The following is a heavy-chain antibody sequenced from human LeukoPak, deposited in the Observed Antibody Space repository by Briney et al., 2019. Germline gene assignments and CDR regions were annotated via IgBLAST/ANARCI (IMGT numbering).Heavy chain of an antibody. D-gene: IGHD3-10*01. CDR1: GYTFTGYY. CDR2: INPNSGGT. Sequence: GASVKVSCKASGYTFTGYYMHWVRQAPGQRLEWMGRINPNSGGTNYAQKFQRRVTMTRDTSISTAYMELSRLRSDDTAVYYCARNTYYYGSGSYYNLYYFDYWGQGTLVTVSS. J-gene: IGHJ4*02. CDR3: ARNTYYYGSGSYYNLYYFDY. V-gene: IGHV1-2*06.